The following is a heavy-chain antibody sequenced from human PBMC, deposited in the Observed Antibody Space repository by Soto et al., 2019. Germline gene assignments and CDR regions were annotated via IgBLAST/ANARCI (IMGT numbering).Heavy chain of an antibody. CDR3: ARASTYYYGSGSYRRKFDY. J-gene: IGHJ4*02. D-gene: IGHD3-10*01. CDR1: GGSFSGYY. Sequence: SETLSLTCTVYGGSFSGYYWSWIRQPPGKGLEWIGEINHSGSTNYNPSLKSRVTISVDTSKNQFSLKLSSVTAADTAVYYCARASTYYYGSGSYRRKFDYWGQGTLVT. V-gene: IGHV4-34*01. CDR2: INHSGST.